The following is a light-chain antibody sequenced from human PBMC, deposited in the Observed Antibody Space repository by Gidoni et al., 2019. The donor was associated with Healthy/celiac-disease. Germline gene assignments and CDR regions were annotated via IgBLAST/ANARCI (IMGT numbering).Light chain of an antibody. V-gene: IGLV2-14*01. CDR3: SSYTSSSTQV. CDR2: DVS. Sequence: QSALTQPATVSWSPGQSFTISCTGTSSDVGGYNYVSWYQQHPGKAPKLMIYDVSNRPSGVSNRFSGSKSGNTASLTISGLQAEDEADYYCSSYTSSSTQVFGGGTKLTVL. J-gene: IGLJ2*01. CDR1: SSDVGGYNY.